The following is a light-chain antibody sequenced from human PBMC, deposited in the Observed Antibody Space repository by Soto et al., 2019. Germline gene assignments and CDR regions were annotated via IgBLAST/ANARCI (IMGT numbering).Light chain of an antibody. CDR2: TAS. J-gene: IGKJ2*01. V-gene: IGKV1-12*01. CDR1: QSISSW. Sequence: DIQMTQSPSSVSASVGDRVTITCRASQSISSWLAWYQQKPGKAPNLLIYTASSLQSGVPSRFSGSGSGTDFTLTISSLQPEDFATYYCQQANSFSHTFGQGTKLEIK. CDR3: QQANSFSHT.